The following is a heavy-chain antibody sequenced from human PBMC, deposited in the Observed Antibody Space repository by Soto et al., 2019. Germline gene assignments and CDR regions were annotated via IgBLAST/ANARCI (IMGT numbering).Heavy chain of an antibody. Sequence: ASVKVSCKASGYTFTSYYMHWVRQAPGQGREWMGIINPSGGSTSYAQKFQGRVTMTWDTSTCTAYMELSSLRSEDTAVYYCAAEYYYGDSDPRGRIDWGQGXLVTVSS. CDR2: INPSGGST. D-gene: IGHD3-10*01. CDR1: GYTFTSYY. V-gene: IGHV1-46*01. CDR3: AAEYYYGDSDPRGRID. J-gene: IGHJ4*02.